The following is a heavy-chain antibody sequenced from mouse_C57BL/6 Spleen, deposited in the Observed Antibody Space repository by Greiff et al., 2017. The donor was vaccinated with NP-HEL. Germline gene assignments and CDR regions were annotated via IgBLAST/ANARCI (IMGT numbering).Heavy chain of an antibody. CDR3: ARHGPFDV. CDR1: GFTFSSYG. V-gene: IGHV5-6*01. J-gene: IGHJ1*03. Sequence: EVKLVESGGDLVKPGGSLKLSCAASGFTFSSYGMSWVRQTPDKRLEWVATISSGGSYTYYPDSVKGRFTISRDNAKNTLYLQMSSLKSEDTAMYYCARHGPFDVWGTGTTVTVSS. CDR2: ISSGGSYT.